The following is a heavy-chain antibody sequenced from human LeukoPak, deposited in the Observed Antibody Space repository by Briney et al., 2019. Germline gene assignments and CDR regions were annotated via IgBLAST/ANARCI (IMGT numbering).Heavy chain of an antibody. V-gene: IGHV3-53*01. Sequence: GGSLRLSCAASGFTVSSKYMSWVRQTPGKGLQWVALIYSSGDAYTADSVKGRFTISRDDSENTLYLQMDSLRAEDTAVYYCATGYYFGSGSFGYLDYWGQGTLVTVSS. CDR2: IYSSGDA. CDR1: GFTVSSKY. J-gene: IGHJ4*02. D-gene: IGHD3-10*01. CDR3: ATGYYFGSGSFGYLDY.